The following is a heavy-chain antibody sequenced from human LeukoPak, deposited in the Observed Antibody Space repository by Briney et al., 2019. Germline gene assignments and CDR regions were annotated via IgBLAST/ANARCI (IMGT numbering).Heavy chain of an antibody. D-gene: IGHD6-19*01. CDR1: GGSISSGGYY. J-gene: IGHJ6*02. CDR3: ASPIHRGRSSGWYSYYYGMDV. Sequence: PSETLSLTCTVSGGSISSGGYYWSWIRQPPGKGLEWIGYIYHSGSTYYNPSLKSRVTISVDRSKNQFSLKLSSVTAADTAVYYCASPIHRGRSSGWYSYYYGMDVWGQGTTVTVSS. V-gene: IGHV4-30-2*01. CDR2: IYHSGST.